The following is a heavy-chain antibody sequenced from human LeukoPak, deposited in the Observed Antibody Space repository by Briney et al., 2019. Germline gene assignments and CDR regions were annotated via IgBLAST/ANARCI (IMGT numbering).Heavy chain of an antibody. CDR1: GGSFSSYY. CDR2: INHSGST. V-gene: IGHV4-34*01. CDR3: ARRLLSRPEASFDI. Sequence: SETLSLTCAVYGGSFSSYYWSWIRQPPGKGLEWIGEINHSGSTNYNPALKSRVTISVDTSKNQFSLKLSSVTAADTAVYYCARRLLSRPEASFDIWGQGTMVTVSS. J-gene: IGHJ3*02. D-gene: IGHD3-10*01.